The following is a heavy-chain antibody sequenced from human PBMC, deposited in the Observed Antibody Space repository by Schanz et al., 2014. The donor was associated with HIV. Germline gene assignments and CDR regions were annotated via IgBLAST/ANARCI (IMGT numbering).Heavy chain of an antibody. J-gene: IGHJ4*02. Sequence: QVQLVESGGGVVQPGRSLRLSCAASGFTFSSYGMHWVRQAPGKGLEWVAVISYDGGNKYYADSVKGRFTISRDTSKKKLYLQMNSLRADDTAVFYCARGGIWEWDQPDFDYWGQGTLVTVSS. CDR3: ARGGIWEWDQPDFDY. CDR1: GFTFSSYG. CDR2: ISYDGGNK. V-gene: IGHV3-30*03. D-gene: IGHD2-15*01.